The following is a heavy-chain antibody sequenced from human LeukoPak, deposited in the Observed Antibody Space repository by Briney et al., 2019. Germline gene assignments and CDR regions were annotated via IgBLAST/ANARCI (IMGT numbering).Heavy chain of an antibody. CDR2: IYTSGST. CDR3: ERNGFRTLCGAGCYSDYMDV. CDR1: GGSISSYY. Sequence: SETLSLTCTVSGGSISSYYWSWIRQPAGKGLEWIGRIYTSGSTNYNPSLKSRVTMSVDTSKNQFSLKLSSVTAADTAVYYCERNGFRTLCGAGCYSDYMDVWGKGTTVTVSS. V-gene: IGHV4-4*07. J-gene: IGHJ6*03. D-gene: IGHD2-21*02.